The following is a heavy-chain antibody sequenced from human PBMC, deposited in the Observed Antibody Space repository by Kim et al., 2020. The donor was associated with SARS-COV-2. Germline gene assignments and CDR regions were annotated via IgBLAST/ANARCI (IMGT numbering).Heavy chain of an antibody. D-gene: IGHD3-10*01. CDR2: FDPEDGET. CDR1: GYTLTELS. Sequence: ASVKVSCKVSGYTLTELSMHWVRQAPGKGLEWMGGFDPEDGETIYAQKFQGRVTMTEDTSTDTAYMELSSLRSEDTAVYYCATDHRVPPTTDAFDIWGQGTMVTVSS. J-gene: IGHJ3*02. CDR3: ATDHRVPPTTDAFDI. V-gene: IGHV1-24*01.